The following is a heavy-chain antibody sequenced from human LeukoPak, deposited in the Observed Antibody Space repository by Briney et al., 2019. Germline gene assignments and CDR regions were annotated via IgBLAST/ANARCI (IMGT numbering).Heavy chain of an antibody. Sequence: TSQTLSLTCTVSGGSVSSGDYYWSWIRQPPGKGLEWIGYIYNSGSTYYTPSLKSRLTISEDTSKTQFSLKLSSVTAADTAVYFCARHVTTVTFFDFWGQGTLVTVSS. D-gene: IGHD4-11*01. J-gene: IGHJ4*02. V-gene: IGHV4-30-4*01. CDR2: IYNSGST. CDR3: ARHVTTVTFFDF. CDR1: GGSVSSGDYY.